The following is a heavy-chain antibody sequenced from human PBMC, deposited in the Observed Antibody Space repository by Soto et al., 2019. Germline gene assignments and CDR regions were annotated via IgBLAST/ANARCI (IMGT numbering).Heavy chain of an antibody. CDR3: ARDLKTTVTKNYYYYGMDV. CDR2: INPNSGGT. CDR1: GYTFTGYF. Sequence: ASVKVSCKASGYTFTGYFMHWVRQAPGQGLEWMGWINPNSGGTNYAQKFQGWVTMTRDTSLSTAYMELTTLTSDDTAVYYCARDLKTTVTKNYYYYGMDVRGQGTTVTVSS. D-gene: IGHD4-17*01. J-gene: IGHJ6*02. V-gene: IGHV1-2*04.